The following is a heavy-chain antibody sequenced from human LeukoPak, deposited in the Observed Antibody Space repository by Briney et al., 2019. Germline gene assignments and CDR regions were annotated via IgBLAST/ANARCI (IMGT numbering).Heavy chain of an antibody. Sequence: ASVKVSCKASGGTFSSYAISWVRQAPGQGPEWMGGIIPIFDTANYAQKFQGRVTITADESTSTAYMELSSLRSEDTAVYYCARGREAVAVSFTAFDIWGQGTMVTVSS. V-gene: IGHV1-69*13. CDR1: GGTFSSYA. J-gene: IGHJ3*02. CDR3: ARGREAVAVSFTAFDI. D-gene: IGHD6-19*01. CDR2: IIPIFDTA.